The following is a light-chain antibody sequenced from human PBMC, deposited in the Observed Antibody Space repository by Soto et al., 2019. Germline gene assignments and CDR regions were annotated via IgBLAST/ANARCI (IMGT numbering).Light chain of an antibody. Sequence: EIVLTQSPATLSLSPGERATLSCRASQSVSSYLAWFQQKPGQAPRLLIYEASNRATGIPARFSGSGSRTDFTLTISSLEPEDFADYYYQQRSNWPRPFGQGPNAAIK. CDR2: EAS. CDR3: QQRSNWPRP. CDR1: QSVSSY. J-gene: IGKJ1*01. V-gene: IGKV3-11*01.